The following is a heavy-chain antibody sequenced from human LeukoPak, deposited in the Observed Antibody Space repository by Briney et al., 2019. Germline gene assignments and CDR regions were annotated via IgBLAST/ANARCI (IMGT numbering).Heavy chain of an antibody. Sequence: PSQTLSLTCAISGDSVSSNSAAWNWIRQSPSRGLEWLGRTYYRSKWYNDYAVSVKSRITIKPDTSKNQFSLQLNSVTPEDTAVYYCARNVRLGSGGLSFAPFKNWFDPWGQGTLVTVSS. J-gene: IGHJ5*02. CDR1: GDSVSSNSAA. D-gene: IGHD3-16*02. V-gene: IGHV6-1*01. CDR2: TYYRSKWYN. CDR3: ARNVRLGSGGLSFAPFKNWFDP.